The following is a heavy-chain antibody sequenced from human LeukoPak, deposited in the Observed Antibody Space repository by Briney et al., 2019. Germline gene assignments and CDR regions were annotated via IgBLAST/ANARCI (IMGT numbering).Heavy chain of an antibody. V-gene: IGHV1-18*01. CDR1: GYTFTSYG. Sequence: GASVKVSCKASGYTFTSYGISWVRQASGQGLEWMGWISAYNGNTNYAQKLQGRVTMTTDTSTSTAYMELRSLRSGDTAVYYCARDLDLGYGGPYYYYGMDVWGQGTTVTVSS. CDR3: ARDLDLGYGGPYYYYGMDV. J-gene: IGHJ6*02. CDR2: ISAYNGNT. D-gene: IGHD4-23*01.